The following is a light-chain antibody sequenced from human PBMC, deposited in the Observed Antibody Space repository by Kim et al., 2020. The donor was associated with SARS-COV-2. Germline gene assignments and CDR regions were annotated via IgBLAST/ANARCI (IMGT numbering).Light chain of an antibody. CDR3: QQYYITPYI. CDR1: QGIKNY. J-gene: IGKJ2*01. CDR2: AAS. Sequence: DIQMTQSPSSLSASVGDRVTITCRASQGIKNYLGWYQQKPGKAPKPLIYAASSLQSGVPSRFSGSGSGTDFSLTISSLHPEYFAIYYCQQYYITPYILRQGTNLDI. V-gene: IGKV1-39*01.